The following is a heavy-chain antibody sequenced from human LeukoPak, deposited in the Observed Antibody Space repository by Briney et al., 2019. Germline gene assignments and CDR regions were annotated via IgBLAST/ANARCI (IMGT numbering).Heavy chain of an antibody. CDR2: IRGSGGIT. V-gene: IGHV3-23*01. CDR1: GFRFSTYA. D-gene: IGHD3-22*01. J-gene: IGHJ4*02. Sequence: GGSLRLSCAASGFRFSTYAMSWVRQAPGKGLEWVSGIRGSGGITHYADSVKGRFTISRDNSKNTLDLQMNSLRAEDTAVYYCAKDFSSYYYDSSGYLFDYWGQGTLVTVSS. CDR3: AKDFSSYYYDSSGYLFDY.